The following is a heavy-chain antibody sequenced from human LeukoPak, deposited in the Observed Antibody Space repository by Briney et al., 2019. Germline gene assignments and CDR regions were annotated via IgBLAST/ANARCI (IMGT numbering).Heavy chain of an antibody. Sequence: GRSLRLSCAASGFTFRNYVIHWVRQAPGKGLEWVSAISGSGGSTYYADSVKGRFTISRDNSKNTLYLQMNSLRAEDTAVYYCAKDLEDIVVVPAANFNWGQGTLVTVSS. V-gene: IGHV3-23*01. J-gene: IGHJ4*02. CDR1: GFTFRNYV. D-gene: IGHD2-2*01. CDR3: AKDLEDIVVVPAANFN. CDR2: ISGSGGST.